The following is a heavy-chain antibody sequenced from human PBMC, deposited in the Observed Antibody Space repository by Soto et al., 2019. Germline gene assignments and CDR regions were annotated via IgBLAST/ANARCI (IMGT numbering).Heavy chain of an antibody. Sequence: QITLKESGPTLVKPTQTLTLTCTFSGFSLSTRGVAVGWFRQPPGKALEWLALIYWDEDKWYSPSLKSRLTITDDTSKNQVVLTMTNRDPVDTSTYYCAHRPRGYAYYIDYWGQGTLVSVSS. D-gene: IGHD5-12*01. CDR1: GFSLSTRGVA. V-gene: IGHV2-5*02. J-gene: IGHJ4*01. CDR2: IYWDEDK. CDR3: AHRPRGYAYYIDY.